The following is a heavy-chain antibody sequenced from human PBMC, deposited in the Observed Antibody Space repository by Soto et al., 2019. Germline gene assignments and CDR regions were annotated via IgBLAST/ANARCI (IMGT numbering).Heavy chain of an antibody. J-gene: IGHJ3*02. CDR1: GGSFSTYY. D-gene: IGHD3-9*01. V-gene: IGHV4-34*01. CDR2: INHSGSN. CDR3: ARGGSNDWQVAFDI. Sequence: SETLAVTCVVSGGSFSTYYYSWIRQSPGKGLEWTGEINHSGSNNYSPSLKSRVTMSLDTSKNQFSLKPTSVTAADTAVYYCARGGSNDWQVAFDIWGQGTTVTVSS.